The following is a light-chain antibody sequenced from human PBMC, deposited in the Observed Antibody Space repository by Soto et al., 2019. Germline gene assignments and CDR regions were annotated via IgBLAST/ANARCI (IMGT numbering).Light chain of an antibody. Sequence: ESVLTQSPGTLYLSPGERATLSCRASQNVDNNYLAWYQQKPGQAPRLLIYGASSRATGIPDRFSGSGSGTDFTLTISRLEPEDLAVYYCHQLGSSPRWTFGQGTKVEIK. CDR2: GAS. J-gene: IGKJ1*01. CDR3: HQLGSSPRWT. CDR1: QNVDNNY. V-gene: IGKV3-20*01.